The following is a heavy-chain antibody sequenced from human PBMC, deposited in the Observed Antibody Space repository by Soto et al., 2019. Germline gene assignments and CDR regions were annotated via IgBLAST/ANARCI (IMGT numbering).Heavy chain of an antibody. Sequence: QVQLQESGPGLVKPSQTLSLTCTVSGGSISSGDDFWTWIRQPPGKGLEWIGYIYYSGSTYYNPSRKSRLTMSVDTSKNQFSLKLSSVTGADTAVYYCARDRAKWKDYYYYGMDVWGQGTTVTVSS. V-gene: IGHV4-30-4*01. D-gene: IGHD1-20*01. CDR3: ARDRAKWKDYYYYGMDV. J-gene: IGHJ6*02. CDR1: GGSISSGDDF. CDR2: IYYSGST.